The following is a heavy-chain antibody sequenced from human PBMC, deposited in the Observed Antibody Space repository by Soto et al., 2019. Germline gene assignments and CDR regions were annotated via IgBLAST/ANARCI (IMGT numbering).Heavy chain of an antibody. J-gene: IGHJ4*02. CDR1: ESTFSAYY. Sequence: QVQLVQSGAEVTKPGASVRVSCKASESTFSAYYLHWVRQAPGQRLEWLGWINPNGGGTISAQRFQCRLTMTRDTSITTAYMELSRLTSDDTAFYYCATSSDWSPLLDYWGQGTLVTVSS. D-gene: IGHD6-19*01. CDR2: INPNGGGT. V-gene: IGHV1-2*02. CDR3: ATSSDWSPLLDY.